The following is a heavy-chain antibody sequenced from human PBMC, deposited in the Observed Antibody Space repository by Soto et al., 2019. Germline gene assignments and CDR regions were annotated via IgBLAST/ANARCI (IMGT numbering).Heavy chain of an antibody. Sequence: GASVKVSCKASGYTFTSYGISWVRQAPGQRLKWMGWISAYNGNTNYAQKLKGRVTMTTDTSTSTAYMELRSLRSDDTAVYYCAREGILTEDYYYYYMDVWGKGTTVTVSS. D-gene: IGHD5-18*01. J-gene: IGHJ6*03. CDR1: GYTFTSYG. V-gene: IGHV1-18*01. CDR3: AREGILTEDYYYYYMDV. CDR2: ISAYNGNT.